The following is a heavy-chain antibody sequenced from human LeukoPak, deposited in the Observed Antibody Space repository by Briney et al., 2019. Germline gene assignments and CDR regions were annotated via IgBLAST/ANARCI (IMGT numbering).Heavy chain of an antibody. CDR2: ISSSRTTI. Sequence: GGSLRLSCAASGFTFSDYYMSWIRQAPGKGLEWVSYISSSRTTIYYADSVKGRFTISRDNAKNSLFLQMNSLRAEDTAVYFCAGGGDRHYSVGSGYCPHYWGQETLVTVSS. CDR3: AGGGDRHYSVGSGYCPHY. J-gene: IGHJ4*02. CDR1: GFTFSDYY. V-gene: IGHV3-11*01. D-gene: IGHD3-22*01.